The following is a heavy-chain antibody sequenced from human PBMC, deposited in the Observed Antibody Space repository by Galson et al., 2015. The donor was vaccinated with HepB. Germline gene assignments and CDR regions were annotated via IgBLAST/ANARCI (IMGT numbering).Heavy chain of an antibody. CDR3: ARDHSAAAGRGDAFDI. D-gene: IGHD6-13*01. V-gene: IGHV3-30*04. CDR2: ISYDGSNK. Sequence: SLRLSCAASGFTFSSYAMHWVRQAPGKGLEWVAVISYDGSNKYYADSVKGRFTISRDNSKNTLYLQMNSLRAEDTAVYYCARDHSAAAGRGDAFDIWGQGTMV. J-gene: IGHJ3*02. CDR1: GFTFSSYA.